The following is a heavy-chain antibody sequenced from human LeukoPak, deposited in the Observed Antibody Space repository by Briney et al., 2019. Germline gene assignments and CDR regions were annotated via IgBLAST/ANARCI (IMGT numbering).Heavy chain of an antibody. CDR3: ARDNPLYGSGTGWFDP. J-gene: IGHJ5*02. CDR2: IIPIFGTA. Sequence: ASVKVSCKASGGTFSSYAISWVRQAPGQGLEWMGGIIPIFGTANYAQKFQGRVTITTDESTSTAYMELSSLRSEDTAVYYCARDNPLYGSGTGWFDPWGQGTLVTVSS. CDR1: GGTFSSYA. D-gene: IGHD3-10*01. V-gene: IGHV1-69*05.